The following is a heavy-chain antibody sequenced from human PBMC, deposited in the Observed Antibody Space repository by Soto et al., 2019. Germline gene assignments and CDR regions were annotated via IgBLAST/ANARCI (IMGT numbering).Heavy chain of an antibody. Sequence: GGSLRLSCAASGFTFSSYAMHWVRQAPGKGLEWVAVISYDGSNKYYADSVKGRFTISRDNSKNTLYLQMNSLRAEDTAVYYCARVYSSGGIDYFDYWGQGTLVTVSS. V-gene: IGHV3-30-3*01. CDR2: ISYDGSNK. D-gene: IGHD6-19*01. J-gene: IGHJ4*02. CDR3: ARVYSSGGIDYFDY. CDR1: GFTFSSYA.